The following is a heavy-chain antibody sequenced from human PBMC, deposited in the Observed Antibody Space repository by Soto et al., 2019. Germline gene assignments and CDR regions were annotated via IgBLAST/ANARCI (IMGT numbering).Heavy chain of an antibody. J-gene: IGHJ6*03. Sequence: PSETLSLTCAVYGGSFSGYYWSWIRQPPGKGLEWIGEINHSGSTNYNPPLKSRVTISVDTSKNQFSLKLSSVTAADTAVYYCARGYCSSTSCYANYYYYYVDVWGKGTTVTVSS. CDR3: ARGYCSSTSCYANYYYYYVDV. V-gene: IGHV4-34*01. D-gene: IGHD2-2*01. CDR2: INHSGST. CDR1: GGSFSGYY.